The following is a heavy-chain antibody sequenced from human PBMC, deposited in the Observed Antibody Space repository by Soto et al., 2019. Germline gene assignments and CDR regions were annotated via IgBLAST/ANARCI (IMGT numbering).Heavy chain of an antibody. Sequence: GGSLRLSCAASGFTFTTYAMGWGRQFPGKGLEWVSGVSSGGANTYYAHSARGRFIISRDNSKNTLYLQMNGLTAEDTAIYYCAKAAVNDFWTGHVFNWFDPWGQGTLVTVSS. J-gene: IGHJ5*02. V-gene: IGHV3-23*01. CDR3: AKAAVNDFWTGHVFNWFDP. CDR1: GFTFTTYA. D-gene: IGHD3-3*01. CDR2: VSSGGANT.